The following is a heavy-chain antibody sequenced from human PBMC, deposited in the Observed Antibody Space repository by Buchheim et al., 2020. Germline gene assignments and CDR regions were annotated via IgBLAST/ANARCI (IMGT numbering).Heavy chain of an antibody. CDR3: ARGTFRGVPYDY. V-gene: IGHV3-30-3*01. J-gene: IGHJ4*02. D-gene: IGHD3-10*01. CDR1: GFTFSSYA. Sequence: QVQLVESGGGVVQPGRSLRLSCAASGFTFSSYAMHWVRQAPGKGLEWVAVISYDGSNKYYADSVKGRFTISRDNSKNTLYLQMNSLRAEDTAVYYCARGTFRGVPYDYWGQGTL. CDR2: ISYDGSNK.